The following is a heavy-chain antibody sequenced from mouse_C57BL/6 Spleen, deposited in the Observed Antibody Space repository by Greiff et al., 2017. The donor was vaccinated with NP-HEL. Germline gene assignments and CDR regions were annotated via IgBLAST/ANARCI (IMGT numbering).Heavy chain of an antibody. CDR1: GYTFTDYY. CDR3: ARDDGYRYAMDY. CDR2: IYPGSGNT. J-gene: IGHJ4*01. Sequence: QVQLQQSGAELVRPGASVKLSCKASGYTFTDYYINWVKQRPGQGLEWIARIYPGSGNTYYNEKLKGKATLTAEKSSSTAYMQLSSLTSEDSAVYFCARDDGYRYAMDYWGQGTSVTVSS. D-gene: IGHD2-3*01. V-gene: IGHV1-76*01.